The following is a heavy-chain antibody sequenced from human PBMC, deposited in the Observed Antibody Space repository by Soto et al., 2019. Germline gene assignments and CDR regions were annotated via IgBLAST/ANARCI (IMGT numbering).Heavy chain of an antibody. D-gene: IGHD1-26*01. CDR1: GFAFSDYY. CDR2: ISSSSSYT. Sequence: QVQLVESGGGLVKPRGSLRLSCAASGFAFSDYYMSWIRQAPGKGLEWVSYISSSSSYTNYADSVKGRFTISRDNAKNSLYLQMNSLRAEDTAVYYCARPSSWEATWYFDLWGRGTLVTVSS. V-gene: IGHV3-11*05. CDR3: ARPSSWEATWYFDL. J-gene: IGHJ2*01.